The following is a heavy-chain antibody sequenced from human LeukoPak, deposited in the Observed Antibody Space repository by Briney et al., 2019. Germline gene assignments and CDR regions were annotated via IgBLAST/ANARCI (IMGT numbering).Heavy chain of an antibody. D-gene: IGHD2-15*01. Sequence: SETLSLTCTVSGGSISSSSYYWGWIRQPAGKGLEWIGRIYTSGSTNYNPSLKSRVTMSVDTSKNQFSLKLSSVTAADTAVYYCARDAGCSGGSCITDYWGQGTLVTVSS. J-gene: IGHJ4*02. V-gene: IGHV4-61*02. CDR3: ARDAGCSGGSCITDY. CDR2: IYTSGST. CDR1: GGSISSSSYY.